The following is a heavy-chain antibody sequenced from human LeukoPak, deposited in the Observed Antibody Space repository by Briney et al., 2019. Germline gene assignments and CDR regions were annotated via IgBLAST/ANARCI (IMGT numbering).Heavy chain of an antibody. CDR3: ALIGGYNLGY. CDR2: ISYDGSNK. D-gene: IGHD5-24*01. J-gene: IGHJ4*02. Sequence: GGSLRLSCAASGFTFSSYAMHWVRQAPGKGLEWVAVISYDGSNKYYADSVKGRFTISRDNSKNTLYLQMNSLRAEDTAVYYCALIGGYNLGYWGQGTLVTVSS. CDR1: GFTFSSYA. V-gene: IGHV3-30-3*01.